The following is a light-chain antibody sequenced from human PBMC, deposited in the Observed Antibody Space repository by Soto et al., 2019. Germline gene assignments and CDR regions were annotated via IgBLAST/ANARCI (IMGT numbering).Light chain of an antibody. CDR1: QNITTF. CDR3: QQSFRSPYS. Sequence: DIQMTQSPSSLSASVGGRVTITCRSSQNITTFLNWYQQKPGKAPNLLIYASSSLQTEVPSRFSGSGSGTDFTLTISSLQPDDFAPYFCQQSFRSPYSFGQGTKLEIK. CDR2: ASS. J-gene: IGKJ2*01. V-gene: IGKV1-39*01.